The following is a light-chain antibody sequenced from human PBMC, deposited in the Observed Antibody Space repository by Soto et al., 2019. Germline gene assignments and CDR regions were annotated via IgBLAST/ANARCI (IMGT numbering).Light chain of an antibody. CDR1: TSDIGDYNY. J-gene: IGLJ1*01. CDR3: TSWGI. V-gene: IGLV2-14*01. CDR2: LVS. Sequence: QSALTQPASVSGPPGQSITISCTGTTSDIGDYNYVSWYQHLPDKVPKLIISLVSNRPSGVSNRFSGSKSGNTASLTISGLQGEDEGDYYCTSWGIFGPGTKVTVL.